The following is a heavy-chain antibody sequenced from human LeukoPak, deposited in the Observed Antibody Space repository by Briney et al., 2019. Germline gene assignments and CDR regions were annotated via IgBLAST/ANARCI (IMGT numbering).Heavy chain of an antibody. Sequence: GGYLRLSRAASGFTFSSYWMSWVRQAPGKGLEWVANMKYDGSEKYYVDSVKGRFTISRDNAKNSLYLQMNGLRAEDTAVYYCARDIEAAGLFLDYWGQGTLVTVSS. CDR2: MKYDGSEK. CDR3: ARDIEAAGLFLDY. V-gene: IGHV3-7*01. D-gene: IGHD6-13*01. J-gene: IGHJ4*02. CDR1: GFTFSSYW.